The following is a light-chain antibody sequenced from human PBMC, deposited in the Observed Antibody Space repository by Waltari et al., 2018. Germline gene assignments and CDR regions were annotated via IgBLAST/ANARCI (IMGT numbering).Light chain of an antibody. CDR3: SSYTSSSTLV. Sequence: QSALTQPASVSGSPGQWITIPCTGRNSDVGTYNYVSWYQQHPGKAPKLMIYDVSKRPSGVSDRFSGSKSGNTASLTISGLQAEDEADYYCSSYTSSSTLVFGGGTKVTVL. CDR1: NSDVGTYNY. V-gene: IGLV2-14*01. J-gene: IGLJ3*02. CDR2: DVS.